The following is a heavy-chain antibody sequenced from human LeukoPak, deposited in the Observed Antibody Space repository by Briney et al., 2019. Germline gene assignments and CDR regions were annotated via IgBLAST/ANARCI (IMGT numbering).Heavy chain of an antibody. CDR2: INPNSGGT. Sequence: ASVKVSCKASGYTFTGYYMHWVRQAPGPGLEWMGRINPNSGGTNYARKFQGRVTMTRDTSISTAYMELSRLRSDDTAVYYCARDMSPENSQIDYWGQGTLVTVSS. CDR3: ARDMSPENSQIDY. J-gene: IGHJ4*02. CDR1: GYTFTGYY. V-gene: IGHV1-2*06. D-gene: IGHD3-10*02.